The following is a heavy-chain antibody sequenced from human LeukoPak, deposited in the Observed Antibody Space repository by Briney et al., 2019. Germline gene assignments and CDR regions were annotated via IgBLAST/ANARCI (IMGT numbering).Heavy chain of an antibody. V-gene: IGHV3-21*01. CDR1: GFTFISYS. CDR3: ASNREQLVPDY. D-gene: IGHD6-6*01. CDR2: ISSSSSYI. J-gene: IGHJ4*02. Sequence: GGSLRLSCAASGFTFISYSMNWVRQAPGKGLEWVSSISSSSSYIYYADSVKGRFTISRDNAKNSLYLQMNSLRAEDTAVYYCASNREQLVPDYWGQGTLVTVSS.